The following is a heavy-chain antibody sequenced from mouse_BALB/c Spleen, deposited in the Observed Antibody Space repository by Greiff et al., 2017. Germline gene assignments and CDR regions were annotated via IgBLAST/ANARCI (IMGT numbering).Heavy chain of an antibody. J-gene: IGHJ2*01. CDR3: ARSGELGRPDYFDY. Sequence: VQLQQSGPELVKPGASVKMSCKASGYTFTSYVMHWVKQKPGQGLEWIGYINPYNDGTKYNEKFKSKATLTVDKSSSTAYMQLSSLTSEDSAVYYCARSGELGRPDYFDYWGQGTTLTVSS. D-gene: IGHD4-1*01. CDR2: INPYNDGT. V-gene: IGHV1-14*01. CDR1: GYTFTSYV.